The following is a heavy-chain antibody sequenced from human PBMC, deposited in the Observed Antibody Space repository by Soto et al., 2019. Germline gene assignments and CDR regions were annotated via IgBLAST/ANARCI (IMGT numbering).Heavy chain of an antibody. D-gene: IGHD5-18*01. V-gene: IGHV3-48*02. J-gene: IGHJ4*02. Sequence: GGSLRLSCAASGFTFSSYSMNWVRQAPGKAMEWASYTSSSSSTIYYAASVKCRFTISRVKAKNSLNRQMNSQRDEHTAVYYCAREVWIQLWVRSEFIHYWGRTTLVTVSA. CDR2: TSSSSSTI. CDR1: GFTFSSYS. CDR3: AREVWIQLWVRSEFIHY.